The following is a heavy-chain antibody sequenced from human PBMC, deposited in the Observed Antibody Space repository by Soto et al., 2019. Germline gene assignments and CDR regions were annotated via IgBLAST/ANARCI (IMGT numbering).Heavy chain of an antibody. J-gene: IGHJ5*02. CDR2: IFSAGNT. CDR1: GRSMSTSRCY. CDR3: ARQAAATGMDIRFDP. Sequence: QRQLPEAGPGLVTPSDTLSLTCTNSGRSMSTSRCYLAWFRQPQGKQLEWIATIFSAGNTYYNPSLQSRVTVSVETSKNPFSLKLDAVTAADPAVYYCARQAAATGMDIRFDPRRQGTLVTVYS. D-gene: IGHD6-13*01. V-gene: IGHV4-39*01.